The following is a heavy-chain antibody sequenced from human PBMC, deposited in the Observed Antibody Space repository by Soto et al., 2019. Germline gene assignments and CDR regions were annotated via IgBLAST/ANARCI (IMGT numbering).Heavy chain of an antibody. CDR1: GGTFSSYT. V-gene: IGHV1-69*08. Sequence: QVQLVQSGAEVKKPGSSVKVSCKASGGTFSSYTISWVRQAPGQGLEWMGRIIPILGIANYAQKFQGRVTITADKSTSTAYMELSSLRSEDTAVYYCARDLMGAAAGTNTANWFDPWGQGTLVTVSS. D-gene: IGHD6-13*01. CDR3: ARDLMGAAAGTNTANWFDP. CDR2: IIPILGIA. J-gene: IGHJ5*02.